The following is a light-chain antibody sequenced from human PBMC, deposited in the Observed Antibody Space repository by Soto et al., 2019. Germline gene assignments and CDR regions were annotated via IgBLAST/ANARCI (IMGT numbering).Light chain of an antibody. V-gene: IGKV3-20*01. Sequence: EIVLTQSPGTLSLSPGERATLSCRASQSVSSSYLAWYQQKPGQAPRLLIYGASSRATGIPPRFICSGSETDFTLTISILELEDFAVYYCQQYCSSPLFTFGPGTKVDIK. CDR1: QSVSSSY. J-gene: IGKJ3*01. CDR2: GAS. CDR3: QQYCSSPLFT.